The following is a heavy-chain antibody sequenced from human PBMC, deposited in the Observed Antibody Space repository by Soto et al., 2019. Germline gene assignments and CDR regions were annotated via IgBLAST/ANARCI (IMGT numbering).Heavy chain of an antibody. V-gene: IGHV1-18*04. J-gene: IGHJ4*02. Sequence: QVQLVQSGAEVKKPEASVKVSCKASGYTFTSYGISWVRQAPGQGLEWMGWISGYNGDTNYAQKLQGRVTMTTDTSTNTAYMELRSLRSDDTAVYYCARAPQTVAGAGIWYWGQGTLVTVSS. CDR3: ARAPQTVAGAGIWY. CDR2: ISGYNGDT. CDR1: GYTFTSYG. D-gene: IGHD6-13*01.